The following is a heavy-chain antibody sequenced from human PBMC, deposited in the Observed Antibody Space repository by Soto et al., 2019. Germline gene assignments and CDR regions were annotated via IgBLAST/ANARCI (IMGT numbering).Heavy chain of an antibody. CDR3: ARDMGGTVTMSDYFDY. CDR1: GFTFSSYG. D-gene: IGHD4-17*01. J-gene: IGHJ4*02. CDR2: IWYDGSNK. Sequence: LRLSCAASGFTFSSYGMHWVRQAPGKGLEWVAVIWYDGSNKYYADSVKGRFTISRDNSKNTLYLQMNSLRAEDTAVYYCARDMGGTVTMSDYFDYWGQGTLVTVSS. V-gene: IGHV3-33*01.